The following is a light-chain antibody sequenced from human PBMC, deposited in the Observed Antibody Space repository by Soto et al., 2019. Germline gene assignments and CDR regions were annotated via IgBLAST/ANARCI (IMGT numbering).Light chain of an antibody. Sequence: SYELTQPPSVSVAPGKTARITCGGNNIGSKSVHCYQQKPGQAPVLVIYYDSVRPSGIPERFSGANSANTATLTISRVEDGDEADYYCQVWDGSSDHVVFGGGTKLTVL. CDR1: NIGSKS. CDR3: QVWDGSSDHVV. J-gene: IGLJ2*01. V-gene: IGLV3-21*04. CDR2: YDS.